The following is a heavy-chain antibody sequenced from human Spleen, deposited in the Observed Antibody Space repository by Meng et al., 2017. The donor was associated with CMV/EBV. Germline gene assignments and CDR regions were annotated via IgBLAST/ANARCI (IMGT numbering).Heavy chain of an antibody. V-gene: IGHV4-39*07. CDR1: GGSISSISYY. CDR2: HYYRGRT. CDR3: ARGWANYYTMDV. D-gene: IGHD6-13*01. Sequence: SETLSLTCSVSGGSISSISYYWGWIRQSPGKGLEWIGSHYYRGRTYYNPSLESRVTISIDTSKNQFSLRLSSVIAADTAVYYCARGWANYYTMDVWGQGTTVTVSS. J-gene: IGHJ6*02.